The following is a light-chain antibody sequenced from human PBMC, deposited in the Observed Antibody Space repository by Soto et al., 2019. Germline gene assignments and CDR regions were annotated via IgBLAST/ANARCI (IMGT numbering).Light chain of an antibody. J-gene: IGLJ1*01. Sequence: QSALTQPASVSGSPGQSITISCTGTSKDVGGYNSVSWYQQHPGKAHKLMIYDVSNRPSGVSNRFSGSKSGNTASLTISGLQAEDEADYYCSSYTSSSSYVFGTGTKVTVL. CDR3: SSYTSSSSYV. V-gene: IGLV2-14*01. CDR1: SKDVGGYNS. CDR2: DVS.